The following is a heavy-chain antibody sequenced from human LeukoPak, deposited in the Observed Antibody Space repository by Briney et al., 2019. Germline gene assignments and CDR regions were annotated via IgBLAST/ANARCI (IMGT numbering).Heavy chain of an antibody. CDR1: GFTFSSYG. J-gene: IGHJ3*02. Sequence: GGSLRLSCAASGFTFSSYGMSWVRQAPGKGLEWVSAISGSGGSTYYADSVKGRFTISRDNSKNTLYLQMNSLRAEDTAVYYCAKNSLYGIAVAVASAFDIWGQGTMVTVSS. CDR3: AKNSLYGIAVAVASAFDI. V-gene: IGHV3-23*01. CDR2: ISGSGGST. D-gene: IGHD6-19*01.